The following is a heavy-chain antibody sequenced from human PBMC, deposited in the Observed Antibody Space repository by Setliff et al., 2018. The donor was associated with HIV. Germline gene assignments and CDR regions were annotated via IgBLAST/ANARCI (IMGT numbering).Heavy chain of an antibody. J-gene: IGHJ6*02. Sequence: SETLSLTCAVSGYSISSGYYWGWIRQPPGKGLEWIGSIYHSGSTYYNPSLKSRVTISVDTSKNQFSLKLTSVTASDTAVYYCARVVGLGGCSSTSCHYYYYYGMDVWGQGTTVTVSS. CDR1: GYSISSGYY. V-gene: IGHV4-38-2*01. CDR3: ARVVGLGGCSSTSCHYYYYYGMDV. D-gene: IGHD2-2*01. CDR2: IYHSGST.